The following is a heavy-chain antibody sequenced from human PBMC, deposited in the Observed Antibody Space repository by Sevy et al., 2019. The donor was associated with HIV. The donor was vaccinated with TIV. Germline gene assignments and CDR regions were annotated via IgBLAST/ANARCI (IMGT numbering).Heavy chain of an antibody. Sequence: ASVKVSCKASGGTFSSYAISWVRQAPGQGLEWMGGIIPIFGTANYAQKFQGRVTITADESTSTAYMELSSLRSEDTAVYYCASFYCSSTSCSPYNWFDPWGQGTLVTVSS. CDR3: ASFYCSSTSCSPYNWFDP. D-gene: IGHD2-2*01. CDR2: IIPIFGTA. CDR1: GGTFSSYA. V-gene: IGHV1-69*13. J-gene: IGHJ5*02.